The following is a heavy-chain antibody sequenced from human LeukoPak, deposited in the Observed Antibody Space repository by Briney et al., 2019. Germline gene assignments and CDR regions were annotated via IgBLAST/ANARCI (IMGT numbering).Heavy chain of an antibody. Sequence: GGSLRLSCAASGFTFSSYSMNWVRQAPGKGLEWVSSISSSSSYIYYADSVKGRFTISRDNAKNSLYLQMNSLRAEDTAVYHCARDKYSSSWYGTETYYFDYWGQGTLVTVSS. CDR3: ARDKYSSSWYGTETYYFDY. CDR1: GFTFSSYS. J-gene: IGHJ4*02. CDR2: ISSSSSYI. D-gene: IGHD6-13*01. V-gene: IGHV3-21*01.